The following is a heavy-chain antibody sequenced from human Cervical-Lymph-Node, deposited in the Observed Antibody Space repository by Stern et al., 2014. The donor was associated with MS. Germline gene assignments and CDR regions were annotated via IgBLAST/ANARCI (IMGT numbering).Heavy chain of an antibody. J-gene: IGHJ4*02. CDR2: INIKTGTP. CDR3: ARRTGGDYDLFDY. D-gene: IGHD4-17*01. CDR1: GYTFTNYA. Sequence: QVQLVQSGSELKKPGASVQVSCKASGYTFTNYAMNWVRQAPGQGLEWMGWINIKTGTPSYATGVTGRFVFFLAQFVKTAYLAVSSLKAEDTAVYYCARRTGGDYDLFDYWGQGTLVTVSS. V-gene: IGHV7-4-1*02.